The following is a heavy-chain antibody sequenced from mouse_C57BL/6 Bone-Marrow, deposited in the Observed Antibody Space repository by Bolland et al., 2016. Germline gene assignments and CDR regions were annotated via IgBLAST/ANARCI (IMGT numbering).Heavy chain of an antibody. V-gene: IGHV2-9-1*01. D-gene: IGHD1-1*02. J-gene: IGHJ3*01. CDR3: ARKGRRRENAMDY. CDR2: GGGT. Sequence: GGGTNYNSALKSRLSISKDNSKSQVFLKMNSLQTDDTARYYCARKGRRRENAMDYWGQGTLV.